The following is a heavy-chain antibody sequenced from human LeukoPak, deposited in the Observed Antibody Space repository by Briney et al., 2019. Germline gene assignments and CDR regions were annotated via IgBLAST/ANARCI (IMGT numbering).Heavy chain of an antibody. V-gene: IGHV3-48*03. Sequence: PGGSLRLSCAASGFXFSSYEINWVRQAPGKGLEWVSDISTSGSSKHYADSVKGRLTISRDNAKNSLYLQMNSLRGDDTAVYYCARCRYTSGWLDAFDIWGQGTMVTVFS. CDR2: ISTSGSSK. CDR3: ARCRYTSGWLDAFDI. CDR1: GFXFSSYE. J-gene: IGHJ3*02. D-gene: IGHD6-19*01.